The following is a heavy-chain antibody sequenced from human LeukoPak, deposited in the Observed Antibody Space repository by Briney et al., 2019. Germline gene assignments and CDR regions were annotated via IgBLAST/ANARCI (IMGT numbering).Heavy chain of an antibody. D-gene: IGHD3-10*01. Sequence: SETLSLTCTVSGGSISSYYWSWIRQPPGKGLEWVGYIYYSGSTNYNPSLKTRVTISVDTSKTHFSLKLSSVTAADTPVYYCARHPRAGNYFDYWGQGTLVTASS. CDR1: GGSISSYY. CDR2: IYYSGST. V-gene: IGHV4-59*08. J-gene: IGHJ4*02. CDR3: ARHPRAGNYFDY.